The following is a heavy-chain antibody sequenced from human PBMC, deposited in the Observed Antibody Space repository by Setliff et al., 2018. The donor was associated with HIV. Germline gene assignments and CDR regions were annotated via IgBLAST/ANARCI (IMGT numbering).Heavy chain of an antibody. V-gene: IGHV3-21*01. CDR2: ISSSSSYI. CDR3: ARDQGNYVPLGYYYYYYMDV. CDR1: GFTFSSHS. Sequence: GGSLRLSCAASGFTFSSHSMNWVRQAPGKGLEWVSSISSSSSYINYADSVKGRFTISRDNAKNSLYLQMNSLRAEDTAVYYCARDQGNYVPLGYYYYYYMDVWGKGTTVTVSS. J-gene: IGHJ6*03. D-gene: IGHD1-7*01.